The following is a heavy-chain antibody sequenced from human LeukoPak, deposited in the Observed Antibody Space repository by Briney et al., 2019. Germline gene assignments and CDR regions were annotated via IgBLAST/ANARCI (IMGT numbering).Heavy chain of an antibody. Sequence: GGSLRLSCAASGFTFSNAWMSWVRQAPGTGLEWFGRIKSKTDGGTTDYAAPVKGRFTISRDDSKNTLYLQMNSLKTEDTAVCYCTCYDSSGYHPFDYWGQGTLVTVSS. J-gene: IGHJ4*02. D-gene: IGHD3-22*01. CDR2: IKSKTDGGTT. CDR3: TCYDSSGYHPFDY. V-gene: IGHV3-15*01. CDR1: GFTFSNAW.